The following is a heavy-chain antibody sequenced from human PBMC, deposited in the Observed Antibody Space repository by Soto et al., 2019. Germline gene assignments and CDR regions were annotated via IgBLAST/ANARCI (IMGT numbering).Heavy chain of an antibody. CDR2: ISSTTNYI. Sequence: PGGSLRLSCAASGFIFTRYIMNWVRQSPGKGLEWVSSISSTTNYIYYGDSMKGRFTISRDNAKNSLYLEMNSLRAEDTAVYYCARESEDLTSNFDYWGQGTRVTVSS. CDR3: ARESEDLTSNFDY. CDR1: GFIFTRYI. J-gene: IGHJ4*02. V-gene: IGHV3-21*06.